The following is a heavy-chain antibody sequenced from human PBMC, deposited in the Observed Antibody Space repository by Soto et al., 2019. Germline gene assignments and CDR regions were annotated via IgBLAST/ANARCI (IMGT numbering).Heavy chain of an antibody. CDR1: GFTFSSHA. Sequence: EVQLLESGGGLVQPGGSLRLSCAVSGFTFSSHAMSWVRQAPGKGLECVSSITGSGDSTYYADSVKGRFTISRDKSKSTLYLQMTSLRAEDTAVYYSAKDLQFSGWLSAQTFDYWGQGTQVTVSS. V-gene: IGHV3-23*01. J-gene: IGHJ4*02. D-gene: IGHD6-19*01. CDR2: ITGSGDST. CDR3: AKDLQFSGWLSAQTFDY.